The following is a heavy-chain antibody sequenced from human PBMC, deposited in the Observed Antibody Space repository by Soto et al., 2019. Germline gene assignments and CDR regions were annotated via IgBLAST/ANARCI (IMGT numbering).Heavy chain of an antibody. CDR3: ARGRGITANGTSWFYP. V-gene: IGHV4-34*01. D-gene: IGHD6-13*01. CDR2: INHSGST. Sequence: SETLSVTCAVYCGSFSGYYWSWIRQPPGKGLEWIGEINHSGSTNYNPSLKSRVTISVDTSKNQFSLKLSSVTAADTALYYCARGRGITANGTSWFYPWGQGALVTVS. CDR1: CGSFSGYY. J-gene: IGHJ5*02.